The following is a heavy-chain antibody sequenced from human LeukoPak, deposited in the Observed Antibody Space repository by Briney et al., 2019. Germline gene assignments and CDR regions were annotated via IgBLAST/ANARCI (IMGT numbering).Heavy chain of an antibody. CDR3: ARDSGSYYGY. J-gene: IGHJ4*02. CDR2: IISDGSST. Sequence: GESLRLSCAASGFTFSSYWMHWVRQAPGKGLVWVSRIISDGSSTSYADSVKGRFTISRDNAKNTLYLQMNSLRAEDTAVYYCARDSGSYYGYWGQGTLVTVSS. D-gene: IGHD1-26*01. V-gene: IGHV3-74*01. CDR1: GFTFSSYW.